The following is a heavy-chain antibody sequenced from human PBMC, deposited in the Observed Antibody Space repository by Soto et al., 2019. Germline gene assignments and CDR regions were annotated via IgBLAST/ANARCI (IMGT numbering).Heavy chain of an antibody. CDR3: ARAFGYDYVWGSYRSNGSWFDP. CDR1: GYTFTGYY. J-gene: IGHJ5*02. V-gene: IGHV1-2*04. Sequence: QVQLVQSGAEVKKPGASVKVSCKASGYTFTGYYMHWVRQAPGQGLEWMGWINPNSGGTNYAQKFQGWVTMTRDTSISTAYMELSRLRSDDTAVYYCARAFGYDYVWGSYRSNGSWFDPWGQGTLVTVSS. D-gene: IGHD3-16*02. CDR2: INPNSGGT.